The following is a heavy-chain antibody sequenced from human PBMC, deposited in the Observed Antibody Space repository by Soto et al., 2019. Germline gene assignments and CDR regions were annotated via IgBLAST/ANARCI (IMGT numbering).Heavy chain of an antibody. CDR3: AKDDYGDYFRERPFVNYYYGMDV. CDR1: GFTFSSYA. V-gene: IGHV3-23*01. CDR2: ISGSGGST. Sequence: GGSLRLSCAASGFTFSSYAMSWVRQAPGKGLEWVSAISGSGGSTYYADSVKGRFTISRDNSKNTLYLQMNSLRAEDTAVYYCAKDDYGDYFRERPFVNYYYGMDVWGQGTTVTVSS. D-gene: IGHD4-17*01. J-gene: IGHJ6*02.